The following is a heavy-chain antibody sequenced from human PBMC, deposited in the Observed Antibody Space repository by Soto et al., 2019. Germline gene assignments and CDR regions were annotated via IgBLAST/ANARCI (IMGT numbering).Heavy chain of an antibody. CDR3: ASWPSVYDFWSMFDY. D-gene: IGHD3-3*01. CDR2: IYYSGST. CDR1: GGSISSSSYY. Sequence: ASETPSLTCTVSGGSISSSSYYWGWVRQPPGKGLEWIGSIYYSGSTYYNPSLKSRVTISVDTSKNQFSLKLSSVTAADTAVYYCASWPSVYDFWSMFDYWGQGTLVTVS. V-gene: IGHV4-39*01. J-gene: IGHJ4*02.